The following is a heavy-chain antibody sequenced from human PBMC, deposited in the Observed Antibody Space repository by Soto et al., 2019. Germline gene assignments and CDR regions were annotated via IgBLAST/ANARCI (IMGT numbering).Heavy chain of an antibody. CDR1: GFTSSSYG. J-gene: IGHJ4*02. D-gene: IGHD4-17*01. CDR2: IWYDGSNK. CDR3: ARGRLRWVQDALISFDY. Sequence: GGSLRLSCAASGFTSSSYGMHWVRQAPGKGLEWVAVIWYDGSNKYYADSVKGRFTISRDNSKNTLYLQMNSLRAEDTAVYYCARGRLRWVQDALISFDYWGQGTLVTVSS. V-gene: IGHV3-33*01.